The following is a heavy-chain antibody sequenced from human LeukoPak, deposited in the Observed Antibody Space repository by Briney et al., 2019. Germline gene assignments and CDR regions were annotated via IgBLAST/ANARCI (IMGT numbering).Heavy chain of an antibody. D-gene: IGHD2-2*01. CDR1: GGSISSSSYY. Sequence: SETLSLTXTVSGGSISSSSYYWGWIRQPPGKGLVWIGSIYYSGSTYYNPSLKSRVTISVDTSKNQFSLKLSSVTAADTAVYYCARHEVVVVPAASFDYWGQGNLVTVSS. J-gene: IGHJ4*02. V-gene: IGHV4-39*01. CDR2: IYYSGST. CDR3: ARHEVVVVPAASFDY.